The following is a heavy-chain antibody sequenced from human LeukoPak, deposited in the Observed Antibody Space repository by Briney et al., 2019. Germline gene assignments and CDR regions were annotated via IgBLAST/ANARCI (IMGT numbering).Heavy chain of an antibody. D-gene: IGHD6-19*01. CDR1: GGSIISYY. Sequence: SETLALTCTVSGGSIISYYWSWIRQPPGKGLGWIGYIYSSGSTNYNPSLKSRVTISVVTSKNQFSLKLSSVTAADTAVYYCARADSSGWYEVDYWGQGTLVTVPS. J-gene: IGHJ4*02. CDR2: IYSSGST. CDR3: ARADSSGWYEVDY. V-gene: IGHV4-59*01.